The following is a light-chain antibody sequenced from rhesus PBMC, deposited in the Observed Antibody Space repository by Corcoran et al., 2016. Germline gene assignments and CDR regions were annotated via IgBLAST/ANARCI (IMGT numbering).Light chain of an antibody. CDR2: KVT. V-gene: IGKV2S2*01. CDR1: QSLLHSNGNTY. J-gene: IGKJ3*01. Sequence: DIVMTQTPLSLPVTPGEPASISCRSSQSLLHSNGNTYLDWYLQKPGQSPRLLIYKVTNREYGGPERFRGSGSGTDFTLKISRVEPEDVGVYYCMQSTKDPFTFGPGTKLDIK. CDR3: MQSTKDPFT.